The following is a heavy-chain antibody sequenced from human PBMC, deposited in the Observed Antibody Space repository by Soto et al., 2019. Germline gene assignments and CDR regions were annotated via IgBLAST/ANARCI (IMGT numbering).Heavy chain of an antibody. V-gene: IGHV1-3*01. Sequence: QVQLVQSGAEVKKPGASVKVSCKASGYTFTSYAMHWVRQAPGQRLEWMGWINAGNGNTKYSEKFLGRVTITRDTAASTAYMELSIRRAADTAVDYCARDGDFIWGSYRLGGFDAWGQGTLVTVSS. J-gene: IGHJ5*02. CDR2: INAGNGNT. CDR3: ARDGDFIWGSYRLGGFDA. D-gene: IGHD3-16*02. CDR1: GYTFTSYA.